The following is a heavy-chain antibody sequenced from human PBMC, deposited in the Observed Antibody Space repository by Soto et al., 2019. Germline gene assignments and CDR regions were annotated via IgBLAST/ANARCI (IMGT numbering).Heavy chain of an antibody. D-gene: IGHD1-26*01. Sequence: QVQLVESGGGVVQPGRSLRLSCAASGFTFSSYGMHWVRQAPGKGLEWVAVISYDGSNKYYADSVKGRFTIYRDNSKNTLYLQMNSLRAEDTAVYYCAKDSSGSYTGNAFDIWGQGTMVTVSS. CDR2: ISYDGSNK. J-gene: IGHJ3*02. CDR1: GFTFSSYG. V-gene: IGHV3-30*18. CDR3: AKDSSGSYTGNAFDI.